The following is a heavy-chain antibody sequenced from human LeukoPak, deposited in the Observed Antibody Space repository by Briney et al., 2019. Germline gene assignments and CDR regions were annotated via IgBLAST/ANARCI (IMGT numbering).Heavy chain of an antibody. CDR1: GFTFSSYA. CDR2: ISYDGSNK. V-gene: IGHV3-30-3*01. Sequence: GGSLRLSCAASGFTFSSYAMHWVRQAPGKGLEWVAVISYDGSNKYYADSVKGRFTISRDNSKNTLYLQMNSLRAEDTAVYYCARGIKSSGWYSMGKWGQGTLVTVSS. CDR3: ARGIKSSGWYSMGK. D-gene: IGHD6-19*01. J-gene: IGHJ4*02.